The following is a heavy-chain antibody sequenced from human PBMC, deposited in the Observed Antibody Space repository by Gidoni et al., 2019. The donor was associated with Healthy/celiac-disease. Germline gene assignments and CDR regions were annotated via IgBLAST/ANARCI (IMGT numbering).Heavy chain of an antibody. J-gene: IGHJ5*02. D-gene: IGHD6-6*01. CDR1: GYTFTGYY. V-gene: IGHV1-2*02. Sequence: QVQLVPSGAEVKKPGASVKVSCQASGYTFTGYYMPWVRKAPGQGLEWMGWIKQKSGGTNYAKKFQGRVTMTRDTSISTAYMELSRRRSDDTAVYYCARASGYSSSSGDSWFDPWGQGTLVTVSS. CDR3: ARASGYSSSSGDSWFDP. CDR2: IKQKSGGT.